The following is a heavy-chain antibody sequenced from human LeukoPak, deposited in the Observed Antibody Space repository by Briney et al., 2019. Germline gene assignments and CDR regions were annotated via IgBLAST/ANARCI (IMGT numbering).Heavy chain of an antibody. D-gene: IGHD6-19*01. CDR3: ARDLTAVAGCFDY. J-gene: IGHJ4*02. Sequence: PGGSLRLSCAASGFTFSSYAMHWVRQAPGKGLEWVAVISYDGSNKYYADSVKGRFTISRDNSKNTLYLQMNSLRAEDTAVYYCARDLTAVAGCFDYWGQGTLVTVSS. CDR1: GFTFSSYA. V-gene: IGHV3-30*04. CDR2: ISYDGSNK.